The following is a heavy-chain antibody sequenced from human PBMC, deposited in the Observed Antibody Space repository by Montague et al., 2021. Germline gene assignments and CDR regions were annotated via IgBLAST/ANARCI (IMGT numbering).Heavy chain of an antibody. CDR3: ARVFSSWYVGWFDP. D-gene: IGHD6-13*01. CDR2: INYSGNS. V-gene: IGHV4-39*07. CDR1: GASITSSIYY. J-gene: IGHJ5*02. Sequence: SETLSLTCTVSGASITSSIYYWGWTRQSPGKGLVWIGSINYSGNSFYQPSLKSRITMAVDTSKNQFSLKLSSVTAADTATYYCARVFSSWYVGWFDPWGQGTLVTVSS.